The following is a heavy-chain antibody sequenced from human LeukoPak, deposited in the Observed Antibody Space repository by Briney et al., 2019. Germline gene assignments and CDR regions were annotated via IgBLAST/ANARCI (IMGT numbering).Heavy chain of an antibody. CDR2: MNPNSGNT. D-gene: IGHD3-9*01. CDR1: GYTFTSYD. CDR3: ARGPQLRYFDWLLLPRQVLFGY. V-gene: IGHV1-8*01. J-gene: IGHJ4*02. Sequence: GASVKVSCKASGYTFTSYDINWVRQATGQGLEWMGWMNPNSGNTGYAQKFQGRVTMTRNTSISTAYMELSRLRSDDTAVYYCARGPQLRYFDWLLLPRQVLFGYWGQGTLVTVSS.